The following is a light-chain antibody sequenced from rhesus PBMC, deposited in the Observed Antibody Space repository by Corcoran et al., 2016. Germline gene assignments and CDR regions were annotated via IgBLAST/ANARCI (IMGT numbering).Light chain of an antibody. CDR2: DAS. CDR1: QSVSSS. Sequence: EIVLTQSPATLSLSPGERATLSCRASQSVSSSLAWYQQKPGQAPRHLIYDASSRSTGISDRFSGSGSGTDFTITISSLEPEDGGVYYCQNYSNWPTFGPGTKLDIK. V-gene: IGKV3-35*01. CDR3: QNYSNWPT. J-gene: IGKJ3*01.